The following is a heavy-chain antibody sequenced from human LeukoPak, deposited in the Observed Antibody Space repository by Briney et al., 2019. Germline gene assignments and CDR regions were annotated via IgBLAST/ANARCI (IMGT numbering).Heavy chain of an antibody. J-gene: IGHJ4*02. D-gene: IGHD2-2*01. V-gene: IGHV1-18*04. CDR3: ARSHIVVVPGARQFDY. CDR1: GYTFTNYG. Sequence: ASVKVSCKASGYTFTNYGISWVRLAPGQGLEWMGWISAYNGNTKYTQKLQGRVTMTTDTSTSTAYMELRSLRSDDTAVYYCARSHIVVVPGARQFDYWGQGTLVTVSS. CDR2: ISAYNGNT.